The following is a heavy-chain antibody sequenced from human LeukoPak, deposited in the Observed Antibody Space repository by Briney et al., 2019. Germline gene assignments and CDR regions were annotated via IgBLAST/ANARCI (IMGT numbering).Heavy chain of an antibody. CDR2: FIPIFGTT. Sequence: SVKVSCKASGGTFSSHGFSWVRQAPGQGLEWMGGFIPIFGTTNYAQKFQGRVTITTDDSTSTGYMELSSLRSEDTAVYYCARRWPHSSGYYLFDYWGQGTLVTVSS. D-gene: IGHD3-22*01. CDR3: ARRWPHSSGYYLFDY. CDR1: GGTFSSHG. J-gene: IGHJ4*02. V-gene: IGHV1-69*05.